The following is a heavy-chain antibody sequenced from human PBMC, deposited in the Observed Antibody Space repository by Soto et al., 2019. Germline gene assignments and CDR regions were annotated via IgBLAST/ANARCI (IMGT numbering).Heavy chain of an antibody. CDR1: GYTFTGYY. D-gene: IGHD2-21*02. Sequence: VASVKVSCKASGYTFTGYYMHWVRQAPGQGLEWMGWINPNSGGTNYAQKFQGRVTMTRDTSISTAYMVLSRLRSDDTAVYYCAGSPYCGGDCYFDYWGQGTLVTVSS. J-gene: IGHJ4*02. V-gene: IGHV1-2*02. CDR2: INPNSGGT. CDR3: AGSPYCGGDCYFDY.